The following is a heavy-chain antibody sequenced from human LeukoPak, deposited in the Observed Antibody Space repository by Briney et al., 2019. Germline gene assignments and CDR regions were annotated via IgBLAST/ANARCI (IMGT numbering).Heavy chain of an antibody. CDR3: ARASLEYTTSSAAY. CDR2: ISWNSGSI. V-gene: IGHV3-9*01. CDR1: GFTFDDYA. Sequence: GRSLRLSCAASGFTFDDYAMHWGRQAPGKGLGWVSGISWNSGSIGYADSVKGRFTISRDNAKNSLYLQMNRLRVEDTALYYCARASLEYTTSSAAYWGQGALVTVSS. J-gene: IGHJ4*02. D-gene: IGHD6-13*01.